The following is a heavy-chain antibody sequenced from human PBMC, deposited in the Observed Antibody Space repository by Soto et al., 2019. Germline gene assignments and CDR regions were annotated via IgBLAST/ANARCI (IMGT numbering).Heavy chain of an antibody. J-gene: IGHJ6*03. CDR1: GYTFTSYD. D-gene: IGHD6-13*01. CDR3: ARFHSSSWYGYYYYYMDV. CDR2: MNPNSGNT. V-gene: IGHV1-8*01. Sequence: GASVKVSCKASGYTFTSYDINWVRQATGQGLEWMGWMNPNSGNTGYAQKFQGRVTMTRNTSISTAYMELSSLRSEDTAVYYCARFHSSSWYGYYYYYMDVWGKGTTVTV.